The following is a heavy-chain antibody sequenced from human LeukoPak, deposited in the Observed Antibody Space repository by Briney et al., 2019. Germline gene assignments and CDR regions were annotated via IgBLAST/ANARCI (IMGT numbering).Heavy chain of an antibody. Sequence: GGSLRLSCAASGFTFSSYWMHWVRQAPGKGLVWVSRINSDGSSTSYADSVKGRFTISRDNAKNTLYLQMNSLRAEDTAVYYCARQPAAKNYYYYYGMDVWGKGTTVTVSS. V-gene: IGHV3-74*01. CDR2: INSDGSST. D-gene: IGHD2-2*01. CDR1: GFTFSSYW. CDR3: ARQPAAKNYYYYYGMDV. J-gene: IGHJ6*04.